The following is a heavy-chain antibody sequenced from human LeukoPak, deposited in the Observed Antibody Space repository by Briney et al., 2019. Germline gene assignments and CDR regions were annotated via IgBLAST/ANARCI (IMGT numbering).Heavy chain of an antibody. CDR2: ISYDGSNK. V-gene: IGHV3-30-3*01. J-gene: IGHJ4*02. D-gene: IGHD4-23*01. CDR3: AKGPTTVVTQYY. CDR1: GFTFSSYA. Sequence: GGSLRLSCAASGFTFSSYAMHWVRQAPGKGLEWVAVISYDGSNKYYADSVKGRFTISRDNSKNTLYLQMNSLRAEDTAVYYCAKGPTTVVTQYYWGQGTLVTVSS.